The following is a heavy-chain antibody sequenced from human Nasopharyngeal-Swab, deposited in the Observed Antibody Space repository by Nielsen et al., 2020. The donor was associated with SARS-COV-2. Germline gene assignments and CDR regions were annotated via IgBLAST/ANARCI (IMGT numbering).Heavy chain of an antibody. V-gene: IGHV4-34*01. CDR1: GGSIKSYY. CDR2: INHGGNT. D-gene: IGHD3-16*01. CDR3: SRGDEGANYYGMDV. Sequence: SETLSLTCTVSGGSIKSYYWNWIRQPPGKGLEWIGEINHGGNTNYNPSLKSRVTILVDTSKNQFSLKLASVTAADTALYYCSRGDEGANYYGMDVWGQGTTVTVSS. J-gene: IGHJ6*02.